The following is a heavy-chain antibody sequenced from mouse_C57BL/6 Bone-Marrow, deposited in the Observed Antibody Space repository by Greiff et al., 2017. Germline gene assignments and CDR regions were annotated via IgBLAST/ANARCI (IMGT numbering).Heavy chain of an antibody. D-gene: IGHD1-1*01. CDR3: ARDASITTVVVHWYFDV. CDR1: GYTFSDYY. Sequence: EVQRVEPEGGLVQPGSSMKLSCTASGYTFSDYYMAWVRQVPDKGLEWVANINYDGSSTYYLDSLKSRFIISRDNAKNILYLQMSSLKSEDTATYCCARDASITTVVVHWYFDVWGTGTTVTVSS. CDR2: INYDGSST. J-gene: IGHJ1*03. V-gene: IGHV5-16*01.